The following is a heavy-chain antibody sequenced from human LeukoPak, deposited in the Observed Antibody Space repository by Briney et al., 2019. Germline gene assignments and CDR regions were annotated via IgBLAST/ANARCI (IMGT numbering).Heavy chain of an antibody. CDR2: IYYSGST. V-gene: IGHV4-39*07. CDR1: GGSISDSSYY. CDR3: ARDYSGFDP. J-gene: IGHJ5*02. D-gene: IGHD6-13*01. Sequence: SETLSLTCTVSGGSISDSSYYWGWIRQPPGRGLEWIGNIYYSGSTYYNPSLKSRVTISVDRSKNQFSLKLSSVTAADTAVYYCARDYSGFDPWGQGTLVTVSS.